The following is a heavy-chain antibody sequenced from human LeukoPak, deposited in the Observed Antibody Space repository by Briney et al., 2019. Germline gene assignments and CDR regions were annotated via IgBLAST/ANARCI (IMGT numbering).Heavy chain of an antibody. CDR3: ARDYYGSGSYYNFGWFDP. D-gene: IGHD3-10*01. J-gene: IGHJ5*02. CDR2: INPSGGST. Sequence: ASVKVSCKASGYTFTSYYMHWVRQAPGQGLEWMGIINPSGGSTSYAQKFQDRVTMTRDTSTSTVYMELSSLRSEDTAVYYCARDYYGSGSYYNFGWFDPWGQGTLVTVSS. CDR1: GYTFTSYY. V-gene: IGHV1-46*01.